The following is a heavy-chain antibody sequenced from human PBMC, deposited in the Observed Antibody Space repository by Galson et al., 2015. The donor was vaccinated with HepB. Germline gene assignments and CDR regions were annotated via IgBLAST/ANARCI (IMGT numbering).Heavy chain of an antibody. J-gene: IGHJ4*02. CDR2: IWHDGSKT. CDR3: VRDPDHYSGSYFDY. CDR1: GFTFRSSG. V-gene: IGHV3-33*08. Sequence: SLRLSCAASGFTFRSSGMHWVRQAPGKGLEWVALIWHDGSKTYYADSVKGRFTISRDNSKNTLFLQMNSLRAEDTAMYHCVRDPDHYSGSYFDYWGQGILVTVAS. D-gene: IGHD1-26*01.